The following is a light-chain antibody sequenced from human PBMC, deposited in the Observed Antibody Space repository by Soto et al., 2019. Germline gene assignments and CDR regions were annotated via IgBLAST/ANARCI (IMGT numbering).Light chain of an antibody. Sequence: AIRMTQSPSSLSASTGDRVTITCRASQGISSYLAWYQQKPGKAPKLLIYAAYNLQSGVPSRVNGSGSGTDFTLTISCLQFEDFATYYCQQYYSYPRTFGQGTKVEIK. CDR1: QGISSY. CDR3: QQYYSYPRT. J-gene: IGKJ1*01. V-gene: IGKV1-8*01. CDR2: AAY.